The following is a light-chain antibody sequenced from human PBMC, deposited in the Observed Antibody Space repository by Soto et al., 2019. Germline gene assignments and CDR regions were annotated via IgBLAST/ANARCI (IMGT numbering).Light chain of an antibody. CDR1: QSISSW. V-gene: IGKV1-5*01. J-gene: IGKJ1*01. CDR2: DAS. CDR3: QQYNRYSPKT. Sequence: DIQMTQSPSTLSASVGDRVTITCRASQSISSWLAWYQQKPGKAPKVLIYDASSLESGVPSRFSGSESGTEFTLTITSLQHDDFPPYYCQQYNRYSPKTFGQGTKVEIK.